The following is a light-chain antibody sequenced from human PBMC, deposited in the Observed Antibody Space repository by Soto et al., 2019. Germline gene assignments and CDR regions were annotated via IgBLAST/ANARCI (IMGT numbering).Light chain of an antibody. CDR2: RNN. CDR1: SSNIGSNT. J-gene: IGLJ1*01. Sequence: LAQPPSASGTPGQRVTISCSGSSSNIGSNTVNWYQLLPGTAPKLLIYRNNQRPSGVPDRFSGSKSGTSASLAISGLQSEDAADYYCAVWDDSLNGRYVFGTGTKVTV. CDR3: AVWDDSLNGRYV. V-gene: IGLV1-44*01.